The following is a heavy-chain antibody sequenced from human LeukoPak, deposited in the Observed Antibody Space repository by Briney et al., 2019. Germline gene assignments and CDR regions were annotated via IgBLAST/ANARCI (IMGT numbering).Heavy chain of an antibody. J-gene: IGHJ4*02. Sequence: SVKVSCKASGGTFSSYAISWVRQAPGQGLEWMGRIIPILGIANYAQKFQGRVTITADKSTSTAYMELSSLRSEDTAVYYCAILTTVVTAPFDYWGQGTLVTVSS. CDR2: IIPILGIA. V-gene: IGHV1-69*04. D-gene: IGHD4-23*01. CDR3: AILTTVVTAPFDY. CDR1: GGTFSSYA.